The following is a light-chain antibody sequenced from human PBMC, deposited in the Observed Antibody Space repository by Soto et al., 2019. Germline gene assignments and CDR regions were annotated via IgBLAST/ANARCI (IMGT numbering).Light chain of an antibody. CDR2: GAS. CDR1: QSVSSSY. CDR3: QQYGSSPGT. J-gene: IGKJ1*01. Sequence: EIVLTQSPGTLSLSPGERATLSCRASQSVSSSYLAWYQQKPRQAPRLRIYGASSRATGIPDRFSGSGSGTDFTLTISRLEPEDFAMYYCQQYGSSPGTFGQGTKVEIK. V-gene: IGKV3-20*01.